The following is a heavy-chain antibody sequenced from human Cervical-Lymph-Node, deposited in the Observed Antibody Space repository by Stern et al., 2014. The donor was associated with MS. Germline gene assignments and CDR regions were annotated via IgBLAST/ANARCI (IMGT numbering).Heavy chain of an antibody. Sequence: EVQLEESGGGLVQPGGSLRLSCAASGFTFSSYDMHWVRQPTGTGLERVSAIGTAGDTYYPGSVKGRFTISRENAKNSLYLQMNSLRAGDTAVYYCARAGYCSSTSCYTDYYYYGMDVWGQGTTVTVSS. CDR2: IGTAGDT. CDR3: ARAGYCSSTSCYTDYYYYGMDV. CDR1: GFTFSSYD. J-gene: IGHJ6*02. D-gene: IGHD2-2*02. V-gene: IGHV3-13*01.